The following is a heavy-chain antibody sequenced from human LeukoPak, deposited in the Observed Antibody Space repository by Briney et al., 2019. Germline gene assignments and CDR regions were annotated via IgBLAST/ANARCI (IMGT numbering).Heavy chain of an antibody. V-gene: IGHV4-59*01. CDR3: AREWELLGEFDY. CDR1: GGSISSYY. Sequence: SETLSLACTVSGGSISSYYWSWIRLPPGKGLEWIGYIYYSGSTNYNPSLKSRVTISVDTSKNQFSLKLSSVTAADTAVYYCAREWELLGEFDYWGQGTLVTVSS. D-gene: IGHD1-26*01. J-gene: IGHJ4*02. CDR2: IYYSGST.